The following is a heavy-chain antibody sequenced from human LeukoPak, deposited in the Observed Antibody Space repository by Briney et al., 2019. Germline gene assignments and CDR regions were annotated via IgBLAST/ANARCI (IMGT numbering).Heavy chain of an antibody. CDR3: ARDVHCSGGSCYGNWFDP. CDR1: GYTFTGYY. D-gene: IGHD2-15*01. Sequence: GASVKVSCKASGYTFTGYYMHWVRQAPGQGLEWMGGIIPIFGTANYAQKFQGRVTITADESTSTAYMELSSLRSEDTAVYYCARDVHCSGGSCYGNWFDPWGQGTLVTVSS. J-gene: IGHJ5*02. V-gene: IGHV1-69*13. CDR2: IIPIFGTA.